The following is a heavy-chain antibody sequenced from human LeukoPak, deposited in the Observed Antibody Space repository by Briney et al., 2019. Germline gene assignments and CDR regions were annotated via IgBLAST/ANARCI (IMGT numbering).Heavy chain of an antibody. CDR2: IIPIFGIA. J-gene: IGHJ4*02. CDR1: GGTFSSYA. D-gene: IGHD2-2*02. CDR3: ARVAHCSSTSCYSGLYYFDY. V-gene: IGHV1-69*04. Sequence: ASVKVSCKASGGTFSSYAISWVRQAPGQGLEWMGRIIPIFGIANYAQKFQGRVTITADKSTSTAYMELSSLRSEDTAVYYCARVAHCSSTSCYSGLYYFDYWGRRTLVTVSS.